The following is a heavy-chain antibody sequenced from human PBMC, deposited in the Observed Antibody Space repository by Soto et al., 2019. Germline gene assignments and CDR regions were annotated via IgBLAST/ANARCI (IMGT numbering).Heavy chain of an antibody. J-gene: IGHJ4*01. CDR2: IYHSGSS. CDR3: AAFYAY. CDR1: AGSLISTNW. D-gene: IGHD2-2*01. Sequence: SEALSLTCTLSAGSLISTNWWTWVRQPPGKGLERIGEIYHSGSSYYNPSLKSRVTIPVDKSKKQFSLKLTSVTVAYTSFYYCAAFYAYWS. V-gene: IGHV4-4*02.